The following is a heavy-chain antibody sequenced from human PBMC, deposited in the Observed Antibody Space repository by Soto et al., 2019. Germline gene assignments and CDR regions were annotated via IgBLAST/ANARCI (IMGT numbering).Heavy chain of an antibody. CDR2: IYYSGST. D-gene: IGHD3-16*01. J-gene: IGHJ3*02. V-gene: IGHV4-59*01. CDR3: ARDSTVSWGDAFDI. Sequence: PSETLSLTCTVSGGSISSYYWSWIRQPPGKGLEWIGYIYYSGSTNYNPSLKSPVTISVDTSKNQFSLKLSSVTAADTAVYYCARDSTVSWGDAFDIWGQGTMVTVSS. CDR1: GGSISSYY.